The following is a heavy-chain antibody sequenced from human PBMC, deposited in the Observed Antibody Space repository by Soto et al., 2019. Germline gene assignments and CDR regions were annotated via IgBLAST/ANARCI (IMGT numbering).Heavy chain of an antibody. V-gene: IGHV4-30-4*01. CDR2: IYYSGST. Sequence: PSETLSLTCTVSGVSISSGDYYWSWIRQPPGKGLEWIGYIYYSGSTYYNPSLKSRVTISVDTSKNQFSLKLSSVTAADTAVYYCARVFLEYGSGPYYYYYYGMDVWGQGTTVTVSS. D-gene: IGHD3-10*01. CDR3: ARVFLEYGSGPYYYYYYGMDV. CDR1: GVSISSGDYY. J-gene: IGHJ6*02.